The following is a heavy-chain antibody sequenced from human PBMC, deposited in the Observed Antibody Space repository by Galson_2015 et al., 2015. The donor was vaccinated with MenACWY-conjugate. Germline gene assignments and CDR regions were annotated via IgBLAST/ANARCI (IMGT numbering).Heavy chain of an antibody. Sequence: SLRLSCAASGFTFTGYEFNWVRQAPGKGLEWLSYISKSGSPIYYADSVKGRFTISRDNIKKSLFLEMNSLRAGDTGVYYCARVGTWIHQYLYYMDVWDKGTTVTVSS. J-gene: IGHJ6*03. D-gene: IGHD5-18*01. CDR3: ARVGTWIHQYLYYMDV. CDR1: GFTFTGYE. CDR2: ISKSGSPI. V-gene: IGHV3-48*03.